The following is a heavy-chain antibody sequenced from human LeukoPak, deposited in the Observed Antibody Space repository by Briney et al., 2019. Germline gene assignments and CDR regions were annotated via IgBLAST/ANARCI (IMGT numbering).Heavy chain of an antibody. CDR2: IWSNGINK. CDR1: GFTFSKYG. V-gene: IGHV3-30*02. J-gene: IGHJ3*02. Sequence: PGGSLRLSCAASGFTFSKYGMHWVRQAPGKGLEWVAVIWSNGINKYYADSVRGRFTISRDNSKNTLYLQMDSLRPEDATVYYCVKESGPFGAFDIWGQGTMVTVSS. CDR3: VKESGPFGAFDI. D-gene: IGHD3-10*01.